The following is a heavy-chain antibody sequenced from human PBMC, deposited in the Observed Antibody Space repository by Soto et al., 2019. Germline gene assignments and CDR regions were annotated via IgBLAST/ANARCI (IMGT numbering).Heavy chain of an antibody. Sequence: PGGSLRLSCAASGFTFSSYSMNWVRQAPGKGLEWVSSISSSSSYIYYADSVKGRFTISRDNAKNSLYLQMNSLRAEDTAVYYCARARGGPEYYYYYGMDVWGQGTTVTVSS. J-gene: IGHJ6*02. CDR1: GFTFSSYS. V-gene: IGHV3-21*01. CDR3: ARARGGPEYYYYYGMDV. CDR2: ISSSSSYI. D-gene: IGHD2-15*01.